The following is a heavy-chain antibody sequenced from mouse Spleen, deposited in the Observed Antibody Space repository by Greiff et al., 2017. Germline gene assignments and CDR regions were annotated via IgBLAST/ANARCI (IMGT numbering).Heavy chain of an antibody. D-gene: IGHD3-1*01. CDR2: IWSDGST. CDR3: ARHEGYDYYAMDY. Sequence: VHLVESGPGLVAPSQSLSITCTISGFSLTSYGVHWVRQPPGKGLEWLVVIWSDGSTTYNSALKSRLSISKDNSKSQVFLKMNSLQTDDTAMYYCARHEGYDYYAMDYWGQGTSVTVSS. CDR1: GFSLTSYG. V-gene: IGHV2-6-1*01. J-gene: IGHJ4*01.